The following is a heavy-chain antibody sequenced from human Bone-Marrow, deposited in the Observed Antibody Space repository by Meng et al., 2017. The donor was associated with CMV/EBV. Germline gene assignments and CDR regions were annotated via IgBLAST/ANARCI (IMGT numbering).Heavy chain of an antibody. J-gene: IGHJ3*02. Sequence: ASVMVSCKASGYTFTSYGISWVRQAPGQGLEWMGWISAYNGNTNYAQKLQGRVTMTTDTSTSTAHMELRSLRSDDTAVYYCSRVGGGDYSNFLGAFDIWGQGTMVTVSS. V-gene: IGHV1-18*01. CDR2: ISAYNGNT. CDR1: GYTFTSYG. D-gene: IGHD4-11*01. CDR3: SRVGGGDYSNFLGAFDI.